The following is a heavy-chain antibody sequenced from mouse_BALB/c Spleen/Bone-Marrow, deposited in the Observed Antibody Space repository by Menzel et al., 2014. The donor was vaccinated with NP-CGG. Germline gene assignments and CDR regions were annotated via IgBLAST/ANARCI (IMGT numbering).Heavy chain of an antibody. CDR3: ARHAYYDQTEVSFVY. V-gene: IGHV5-9-2*01. CDR1: GFSFNSYG. CDR2: ISGGGSYT. J-gene: IGHJ3*01. Sequence: EVQLVESGGGLVKSGGSLKLSCAASGFSFNSYGMSWVRQTPEKRLEWVATISGGGSYTFYPDSVKGRFTISRDNAKNXLYLQLSSLRSEDTALYYCARHAYYDQTEVSFVYWGQGILVTVSA. D-gene: IGHD2-4*01.